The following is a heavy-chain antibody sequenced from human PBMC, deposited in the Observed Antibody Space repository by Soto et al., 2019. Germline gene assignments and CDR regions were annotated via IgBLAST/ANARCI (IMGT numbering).Heavy chain of an antibody. D-gene: IGHD6-19*01. V-gene: IGHV4-30-4*01. J-gene: IGHJ4*02. CDR2: IYYSGST. CDR3: AKVPPYSSGFGGFDS. CDR1: GGSINSGDYY. Sequence: QVQLQESGPGLVTPSQTLFLTCTVSGGSINSGDYYWSWIRQPPGKGLEWIGYIYYSGSTYYNPSRMSRVTISLDTSKNQFSLKLSSVTAADTAVYYCAKVPPYSSGFGGFDSWGQGTLVTVSS.